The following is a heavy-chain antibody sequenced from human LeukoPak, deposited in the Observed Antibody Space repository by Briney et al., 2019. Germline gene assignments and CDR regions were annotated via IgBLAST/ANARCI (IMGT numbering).Heavy chain of an antibody. V-gene: IGHV1-2*02. J-gene: IGHJ4*02. D-gene: IGHD3-22*01. CDR1: GYTFTDYF. CDR2: INPNSGGT. Sequence: ASVKVSCKASGYTFTDYFMNWVRQAPGQGLEWMGWINPNSGGTNYAQKFQGRVTMTRDTSISTAYMELRSLRSDDTAVYYCATKPWGEDYYDSSGYYHPLDYWGQGTLVTVSS. CDR3: ATKPWGEDYYDSSGYYHPLDY.